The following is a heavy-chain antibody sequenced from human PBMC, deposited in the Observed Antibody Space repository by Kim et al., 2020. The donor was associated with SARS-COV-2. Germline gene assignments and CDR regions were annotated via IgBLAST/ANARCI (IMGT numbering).Heavy chain of an antibody. CDR2: INHSGST. Sequence: SETLSLTCAVYGGSFSGYYWSWIRQPPGKGLEWIGEINHSGSTNYNPSLKSRVTISVDTSKNQFSLKLSSVTAADTAVYYCARSPIAARAGDNWFDPWGQGTLVTVSS. D-gene: IGHD6-6*01. CDR1: GGSFSGYY. CDR3: ARSPIAARAGDNWFDP. J-gene: IGHJ5*02. V-gene: IGHV4-34*01.